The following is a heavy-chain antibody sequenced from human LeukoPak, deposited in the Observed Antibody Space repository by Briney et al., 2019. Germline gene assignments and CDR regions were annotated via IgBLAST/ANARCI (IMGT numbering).Heavy chain of an antibody. J-gene: IGHJ6*02. CDR2: FDPEDGET. CDR3: ATVPGYYYYYYGMDV. Sequence: GASVKVSCKVSGYTLTELSMHWVRPAPGKGLEWMGGFDPEDGETIYAQKFQGRVTMTEDTSTDTAYMELSSLRSEDTAVYYCATVPGYYYYYYGMDVWGQGTTVTVSS. D-gene: IGHD2-15*01. CDR1: GYTLTELS. V-gene: IGHV1-24*01.